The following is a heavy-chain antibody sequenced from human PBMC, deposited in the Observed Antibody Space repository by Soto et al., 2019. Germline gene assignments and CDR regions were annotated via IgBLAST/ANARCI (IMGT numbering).Heavy chain of an antibody. V-gene: IGHV3-23*01. CDR3: AKEVYSSGWYGGWFDP. CDR1: GFTFSSYA. D-gene: IGHD6-19*01. CDR2: ISDSGGST. Sequence: EVQLLESGGGWVQPGGSLRLSCAASGFTFSSYAMSWVRQAPGKGLEWVSAISDSGGSTYYADSVKGRFTISRDNSKNTLYLQMNSLRAEDTAVYYCAKEVYSSGWYGGWFDPWGQGTLVTVSS. J-gene: IGHJ5*02.